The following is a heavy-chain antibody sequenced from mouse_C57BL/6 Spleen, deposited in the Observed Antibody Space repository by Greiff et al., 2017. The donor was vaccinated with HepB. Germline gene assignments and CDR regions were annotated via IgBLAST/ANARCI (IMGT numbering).Heavy chain of an antibody. CDR3: ARVLYDYDGAWFAY. CDR1: GYSFTGYY. D-gene: IGHD2-4*01. J-gene: IGHJ3*01. V-gene: IGHV1-42*01. CDR2: INPSTGGT. Sequence: VQLQQSGPELVKPGASVKISCKASGYSFTGYYMNWVKQSPEKSLEWIGEINPSTGGTTYNQKFKAKATLTVDKSSSTAYMQLKSLTSEDSAVYYCARVLYDYDGAWFAYWGQGTLVTVSA.